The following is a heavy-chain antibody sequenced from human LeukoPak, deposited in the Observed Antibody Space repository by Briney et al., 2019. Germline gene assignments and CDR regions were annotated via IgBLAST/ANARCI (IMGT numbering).Heavy chain of an antibody. Sequence: SQTLSLTCTVSGGSISSGDYYWGWIRQPPGKGLEWIGYIYYSGSTYYNPSLKSRVTISVDTSKNQFSLKLSSVTAADTAVYYCARALYYYDSFYFDYWGQGTLVTVSS. CDR1: GGSISSGDYY. V-gene: IGHV4-30-4*01. J-gene: IGHJ4*02. D-gene: IGHD3-22*01. CDR3: ARALYYYDSFYFDY. CDR2: IYYSGST.